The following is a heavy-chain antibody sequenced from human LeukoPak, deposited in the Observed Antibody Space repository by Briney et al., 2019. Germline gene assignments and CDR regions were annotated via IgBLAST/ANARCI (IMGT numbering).Heavy chain of an antibody. J-gene: IGHJ3*02. CDR1: GGSISSGGYY. V-gene: IGHV4-30-2*01. Sequence: SETLSLTCTVSGGSISSGGYYWSWIRQPPGKGLEWIGYIYHSGSTYYNPSLKSRVTISVDRSKNQFSLKLSSVTAADTAVYYCAGEAVVPAAKDAFDIWGQGTMVTVSS. CDR3: AGEAVVPAAKDAFDI. CDR2: IYHSGST. D-gene: IGHD2-2*01.